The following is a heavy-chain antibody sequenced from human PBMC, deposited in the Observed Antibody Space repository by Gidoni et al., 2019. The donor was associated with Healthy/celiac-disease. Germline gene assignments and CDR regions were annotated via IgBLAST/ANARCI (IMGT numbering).Heavy chain of an antibody. V-gene: IGHV3-48*03. J-gene: IGHJ5*02. CDR1: GFTFSSYE. Sequence: EVQLVESGGGLVQPGGSLRLSCAASGFTFSSYEMNWVRQAPGKGLEWVSYISSSGSTIYYADSVKGRFTISRDNAKNSLYLQMNSRRAEDTAVYYCARYNYYGSGSLYFDPWGQGTLVTVSS. CDR2: ISSSGSTI. D-gene: IGHD3-10*01. CDR3: ARYNYYGSGSLYFDP.